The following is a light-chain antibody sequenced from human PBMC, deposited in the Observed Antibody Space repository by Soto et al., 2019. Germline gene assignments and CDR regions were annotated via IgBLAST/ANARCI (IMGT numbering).Light chain of an antibody. V-gene: IGLV2-23*02. Sequence: QSALTQPASVSGSPGQSITISCTGTTSDVGTYNHVSWYQHHPGKAPRLMIYDVNKRPSGVSTRFSGSKSGNTASLTISGLQAEDEADYYCCSYAGSRVYVFGSGTKVTVL. CDR1: TSDVGTYNH. CDR2: DVN. CDR3: CSYAGSRVYV. J-gene: IGLJ1*01.